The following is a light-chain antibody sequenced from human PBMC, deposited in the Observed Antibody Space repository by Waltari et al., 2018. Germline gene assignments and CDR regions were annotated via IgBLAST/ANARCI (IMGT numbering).Light chain of an antibody. Sequence: QSALTQPASVSGSPGQSITISCTGTSSDVGGYNYVSWYQPHPGKAPKLMIYDVSNRPSGGANRFSGSKSGNTAFLNISGLQAGDEADYYCSSYTTSTTYVEFGGGTKLTVL. CDR1: SSDVGGYNY. V-gene: IGLV2-14*03. CDR3: SSYTTSTTYVE. J-gene: IGLJ2*01. CDR2: DVS.